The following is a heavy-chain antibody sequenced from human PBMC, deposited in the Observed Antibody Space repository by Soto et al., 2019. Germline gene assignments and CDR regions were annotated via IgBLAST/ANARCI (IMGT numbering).Heavy chain of an antibody. CDR1: GFTVSSNY. D-gene: IGHD3-22*01. CDR3: ARDLFYDRDLGGFDP. J-gene: IGHJ5*02. CDR2: IHSGGST. V-gene: IGHV3-53*01. Sequence: EVQLVESGGGLIQPGGSLRLSCAASGFTVSSNYMSWVRQAPGKGLEWVSVIHSGGSTYYADSVKGRFTIYSDNLKNTMSLKMNNLRADDTAVYYCARDLFYDRDLGGFDPWGQGTLVTVSS.